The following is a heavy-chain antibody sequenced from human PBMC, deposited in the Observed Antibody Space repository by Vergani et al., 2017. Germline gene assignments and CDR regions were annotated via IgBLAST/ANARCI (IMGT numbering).Heavy chain of an antibody. J-gene: IGHJ5*02. CDR3: AKVLAVRGGPGWFDP. CDR1: GGSISSGSYY. Sequence: QVQLQESGPGLVKPSQTLSLTCTVSGGSISSGSYYWSWIRQPAGKGLEWIGRIYTSGSTNYNPTLKGRVTISVDTSKNQFSLKLGSVTAADAAVYYCAKVLAVRGGPGWFDPWGQGTLVTVSS. V-gene: IGHV4-61*02. D-gene: IGHD3-10*01. CDR2: IYTSGST.